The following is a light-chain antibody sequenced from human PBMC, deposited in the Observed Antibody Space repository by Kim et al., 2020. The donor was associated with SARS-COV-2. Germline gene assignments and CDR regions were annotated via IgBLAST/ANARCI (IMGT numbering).Light chain of an antibody. CDR1: QSISSW. J-gene: IGKJ5*01. CDR3: QQYNSYPIT. CDR2: KAS. V-gene: IGKV1-5*03. Sequence: LSPSVGDSVAITCRASQSISSWLAWYQRKPGKAPRLLINKASTLESGVPSRFSGSGSGTEFTLTITSLQPDDSATYYCQQYNSYPITFGQGTRLEIK.